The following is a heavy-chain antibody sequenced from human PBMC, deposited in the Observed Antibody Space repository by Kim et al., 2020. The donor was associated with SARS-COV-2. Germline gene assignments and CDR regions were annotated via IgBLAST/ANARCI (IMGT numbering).Heavy chain of an antibody. CDR1: GFTFSSYA. J-gene: IGHJ4*02. CDR2: ISGSGGST. CDR3: VSLLGYSSGWYYFDY. V-gene: IGHV3-23*01. Sequence: GGSLRLSCAASGFTFSSYAMSWVRQAPGKGLEWVSAISGSGGSTYYADSVKGRFTISRDNSKNTLYLQMNSLRAEDTAVYYCVSLLGYSSGWYYFDYWGQGTLVTVSS. D-gene: IGHD6-19*01.